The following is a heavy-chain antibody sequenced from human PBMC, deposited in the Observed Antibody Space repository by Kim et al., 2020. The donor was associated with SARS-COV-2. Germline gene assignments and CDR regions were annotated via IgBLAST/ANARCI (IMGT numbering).Heavy chain of an antibody. CDR2: ISFDGSNK. Sequence: GSLRLSCAASGLTLSSYGMHWVRQAPGKGLEWVAAISFDGSNKYYGDPVKGRFTISRDNSKNTLYLEMNSLRAEDTAVYYCAKNYDSSGNYFDYWGQGTLVTVSS. V-gene: IGHV3-33*05. CDR3: AKNYDSSGNYFDY. D-gene: IGHD3-22*01. J-gene: IGHJ4*02. CDR1: GLTLSSYG.